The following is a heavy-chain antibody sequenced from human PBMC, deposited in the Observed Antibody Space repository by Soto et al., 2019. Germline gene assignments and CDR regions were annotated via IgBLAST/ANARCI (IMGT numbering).Heavy chain of an antibody. J-gene: IGHJ6*02. Sequence: GGSLRLSCAASGFTFSTYAMSWVRQAPGKGLEWVSAISGRGDSTYYADSVKGRCTISRDNSXXXXXXXXXXXXXXXXAVYYXXXALYDFWSGFSYGLDVWGHGTTVTVSS. CDR2: ISGRGDST. CDR1: GFTFSTYA. D-gene: IGHD3-3*01. V-gene: IGHV3-23*01. CDR3: XXALYDFWSGFSYGLDV.